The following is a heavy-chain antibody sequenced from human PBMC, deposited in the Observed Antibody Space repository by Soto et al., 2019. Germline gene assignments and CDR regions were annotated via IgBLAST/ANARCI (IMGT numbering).Heavy chain of an antibody. CDR1: GFTFSSYS. CDR3: ARDPLVVVPAASFDY. V-gene: IGHV3-21*01. D-gene: IGHD2-2*01. Sequence: EVQLVESGGVLVKPGGSLRLSCAASGFTFSSYSMNWVRQAPGKGLEWVSSISSSSSYIYYADSVKGRFTISRDNAKNSLYLQMNSLRAEDTAVYYCARDPLVVVPAASFDYWGQGTLVTVSS. CDR2: ISSSSSYI. J-gene: IGHJ4*02.